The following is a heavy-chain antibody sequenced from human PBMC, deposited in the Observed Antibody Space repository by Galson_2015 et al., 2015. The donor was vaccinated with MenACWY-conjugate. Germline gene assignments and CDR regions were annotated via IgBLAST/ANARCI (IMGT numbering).Heavy chain of an antibody. Sequence: SLRLSCAASGFTFNNYWMHWVRQPPGKGLEWISYIKADGSFSNYGDSVKGRFTISTDNAKNMVYLQMGGLGDEDTAVYFCARDNNWSFDSWGQGTLVTVSS. CDR1: GFTFNNYW. CDR3: ARDNNWSFDS. CDR2: IKADGSFS. V-gene: IGHV3-74*01. D-gene: IGHD1-1*01. J-gene: IGHJ4*02.